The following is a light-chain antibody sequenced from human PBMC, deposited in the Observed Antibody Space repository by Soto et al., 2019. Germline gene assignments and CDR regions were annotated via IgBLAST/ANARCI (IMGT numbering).Light chain of an antibody. J-gene: IGLJ2*01. CDR2: EVS. CDR3: SSYINGSTLDVL. Sequence: QSALTQPASVSGSPGQSITISCTGTSSDVGGYNYVSWYQHHPGKAPKLMIYEVSNRPSGVSNRFSGSKSGNTASLTISGLQAEDEADYYCSSYINGSTLDVLFGGGTKLTVL. CDR1: SSDVGGYNY. V-gene: IGLV2-14*01.